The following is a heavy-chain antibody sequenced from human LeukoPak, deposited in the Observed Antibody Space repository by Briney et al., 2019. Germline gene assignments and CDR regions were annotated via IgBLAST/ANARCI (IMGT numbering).Heavy chain of an antibody. CDR3: ARDRHDSSGYYFDY. Sequence: GGSLRLSCAASGFTFDDYGMSWVRQAPGKGLEWVSGINWNGGSTGYADSVKGRFTISRDNAKNPLYLQMNSLRAEDTALYHCARDRHDSSGYYFDYWGQGTLVTVSS. CDR1: GFTFDDYG. D-gene: IGHD3-22*01. V-gene: IGHV3-20*01. J-gene: IGHJ4*02. CDR2: INWNGGST.